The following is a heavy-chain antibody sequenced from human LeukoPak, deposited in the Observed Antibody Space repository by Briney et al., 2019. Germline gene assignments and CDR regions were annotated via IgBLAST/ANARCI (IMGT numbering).Heavy chain of an antibody. Sequence: PGGSLRLSCAASGFIFSNYGMHWVRQAPGKGLEWVAVIWYDGSNQYYADSVEGRFTISRDNSKNTLYLQMNSLRAGDTAIYYCARDDGDVKRLDPWGQGTLVTVSS. CDR1: GFIFSNYG. CDR3: ARDDGDVKRLDP. D-gene: IGHD4-17*01. V-gene: IGHV3-33*08. CDR2: IWYDGSNQ. J-gene: IGHJ5*02.